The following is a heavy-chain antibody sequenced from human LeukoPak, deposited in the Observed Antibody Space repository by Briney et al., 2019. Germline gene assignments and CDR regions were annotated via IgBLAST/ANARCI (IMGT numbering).Heavy chain of an antibody. CDR1: GGSFSGYY. CDR3: ARITSSWRTNWFDP. D-gene: IGHD6-13*01. CDR2: INHSGST. Sequence: SETLSLTCAVYGGSFSGYYWSWIRQPPGKGLEWIGEINHSGSTNYNPSLKSRVTISVDTSKNQFSLKLSSVTAADAAVYYCARITSSWRTNWFDPWGQGTLVTVSS. J-gene: IGHJ5*02. V-gene: IGHV4-34*01.